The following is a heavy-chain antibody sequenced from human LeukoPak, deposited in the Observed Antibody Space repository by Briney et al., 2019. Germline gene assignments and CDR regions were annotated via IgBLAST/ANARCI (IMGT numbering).Heavy chain of an antibody. CDR2: TSSSSSYI. J-gene: IGHJ6*02. CDR1: GFTFSSYS. Sequence: PGGSLRLSCAASGFTFSSYSMNWVRQAPGKGLEWVSSTSSSSSYIYYADSVKGRFTISRDNAKNSLYLQMNSLRAEDTAVYYCARAILSAPGPYYYYGMDVWGQGTTVTVSS. V-gene: IGHV3-21*01. CDR3: ARAILSAPGPYYYYGMDV. D-gene: IGHD3-3*01.